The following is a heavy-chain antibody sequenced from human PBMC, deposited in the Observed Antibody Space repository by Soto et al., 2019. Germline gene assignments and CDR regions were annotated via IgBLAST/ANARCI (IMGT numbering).Heavy chain of an antibody. CDR1: GVSMSSHY. CDR3: ARADPDASVGY. D-gene: IGHD3-16*01. Sequence: SETLSLTCTVSGVSMSSHYWTWLRQPPGKGLEWIGYISYSGSTYYNPSLKSRVTISADTSRNQVSLKLSSVIAADTATYYCARADPDASVGYWGQGTLVTVSS. J-gene: IGHJ4*02. V-gene: IGHV4-59*11. CDR2: ISYSGST.